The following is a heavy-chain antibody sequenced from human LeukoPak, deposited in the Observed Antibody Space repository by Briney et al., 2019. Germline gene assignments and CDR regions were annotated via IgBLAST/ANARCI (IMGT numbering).Heavy chain of an antibody. CDR3: AKDPMTSVTTTAY. V-gene: IGHV3-23*01. CDR1: GFTFSSYA. CDR2: ISDTGDST. D-gene: IGHD4-17*01. J-gene: IGHJ4*02. Sequence: GGSLRLSCTASGFTFSSYAMSWVRQAPGKGLEWVSSISDTGDSTYYADSVKGQFTISRGNSKNTLYLQMNSLRAEDTAVYYCAKDPMTSVTTTAYWGQGTLATVSS.